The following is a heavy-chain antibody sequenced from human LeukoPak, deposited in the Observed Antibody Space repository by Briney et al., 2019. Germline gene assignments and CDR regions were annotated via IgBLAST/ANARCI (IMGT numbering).Heavy chain of an antibody. Sequence: SETLSLTCTVSGGSISSGGYYWSWIRQPPGKGLEWIGYIYHSGSTYYNPSLKSRVTISVDRSKNQFSLKLSSVTAADTAVYYCARDRGSSSPWWYFDLWGRGTLVTVSS. V-gene: IGHV4-30-2*01. J-gene: IGHJ2*01. CDR3: ARDRGSSSPWWYFDL. CDR2: IYHSGST. D-gene: IGHD6-13*01. CDR1: GGSISSGGYY.